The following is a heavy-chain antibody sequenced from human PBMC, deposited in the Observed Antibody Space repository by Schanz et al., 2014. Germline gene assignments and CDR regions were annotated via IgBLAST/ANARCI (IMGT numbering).Heavy chain of an antibody. D-gene: IGHD1-26*01. J-gene: IGHJ6*02. CDR2: ISANDYDT. CDR1: GFAFSSFA. Sequence: EVFLVESGGGLVQPGGSLRLSCAASGFAFSSFALSWVRQSPGKGLEWVSAISANDYDTYYAPSVKGRFTVSRDNSKNTVYLQMNSLRAEDTAVYYCVKDLQRELLRDDHYYGMDVWGQGTTVTVSS. CDR3: VKDLQRELLRDDHYYGMDV. V-gene: IGHV3-23*04.